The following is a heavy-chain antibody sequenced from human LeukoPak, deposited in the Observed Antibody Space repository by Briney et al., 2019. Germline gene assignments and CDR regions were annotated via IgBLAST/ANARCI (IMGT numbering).Heavy chain of an antibody. V-gene: IGHV3-9*01. Sequence: GGSLRLSCAASGFTFDDYAMHWVRQAPGKGLEWVSGISWNSGIIGYADSVKGRFTISRDDAKNSLYLQMNNLRAEDTAVYYCARDHGYSSGWYPDYWGQGTLVTVSS. CDR3: ARDHGYSSGWYPDY. CDR1: GFTFDDYA. CDR2: ISWNSGII. D-gene: IGHD6-19*01. J-gene: IGHJ4*02.